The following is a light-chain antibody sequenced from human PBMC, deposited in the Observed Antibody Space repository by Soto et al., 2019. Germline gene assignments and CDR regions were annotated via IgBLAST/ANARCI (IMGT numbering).Light chain of an antibody. CDR3: HQYGKSPWT. Sequence: EIVLTQSPATLSLSPGERATLSCRASQSVSSYLAWYQQKPGQAPRLLIYDASKRATGIPARFSGSGFGTDYTLTISSLEPEDFAVYYCHQYGKSPWTFGQGTKVDI. V-gene: IGKV3-11*01. J-gene: IGKJ1*01. CDR1: QSVSSY. CDR2: DAS.